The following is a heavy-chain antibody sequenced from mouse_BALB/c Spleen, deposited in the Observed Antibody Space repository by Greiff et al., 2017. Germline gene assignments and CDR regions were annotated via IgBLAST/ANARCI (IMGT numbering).Heavy chain of an antibody. CDR1: GFTFSSYT. CDR2: ISNGGGST. D-gene: IGHD2-14*01. J-gene: IGHJ4*01. V-gene: IGHV5-12-2*01. Sequence: EVHLVESGGGLVQPGGSLKLSCAASGFTFSSYTMSWVRQTPEKRLEWVAYISNGGGSTYYPDTVKGRFTISRDNAKNTLYLQMSSLKSEDTAMYYCARGVRRDYYAMDYWGQGTSVTVSS. CDR3: ARGVRRDYYAMDY.